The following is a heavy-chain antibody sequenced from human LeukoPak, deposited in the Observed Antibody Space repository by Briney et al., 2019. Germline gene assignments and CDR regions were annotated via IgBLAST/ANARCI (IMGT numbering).Heavy chain of an antibody. CDR3: ARELGRRELPPYYFDY. J-gene: IGHJ4*02. Sequence: SETLSLTCTVSGGSVSSGSYYWSWIRQPPGKGLEWIGYIYYSGSTNYNPSLKSRVTISVDTSKNQFSLKLSSVTAADTAVYYCARELGRRELPPYYFDYWGQGTLVTVSS. D-gene: IGHD1-26*01. CDR1: GGSVSSGSYY. V-gene: IGHV4-61*01. CDR2: IYYSGST.